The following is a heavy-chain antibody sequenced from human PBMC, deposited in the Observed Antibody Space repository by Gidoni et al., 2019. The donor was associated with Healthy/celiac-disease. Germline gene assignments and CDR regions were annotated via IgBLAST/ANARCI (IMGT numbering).Heavy chain of an antibody. CDR1: GFTFSSYA. D-gene: IGHD3-10*01. Sequence: EVQLVESGGGLVQPGGSLRLPCSASGFTFSSYAMHWVRQAPGKGLEYVSAISSNGGSTYYADSVKGRFTISIDKYKNTLYLQMSSLRADDTAVYFCVKPTSPAVYFYYYGMDVWGQGTTVTVSS. J-gene: IGHJ6*02. CDR2: ISSNGGST. V-gene: IGHV3-64D*06. CDR3: VKPTSPAVYFYYYGMDV.